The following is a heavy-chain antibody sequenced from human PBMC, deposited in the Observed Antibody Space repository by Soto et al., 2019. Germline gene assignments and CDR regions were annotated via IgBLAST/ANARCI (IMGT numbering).Heavy chain of an antibody. CDR1: GYTFTSYD. J-gene: IGHJ4*02. CDR2: MNPNSGDT. D-gene: IGHD2-2*01. CDR3: ARDGSKIDGYSVQLGY. Sequence: QVQLVQSGAEVKKPGASVKVSCKASGYTFTSYDINWVRQATGQGLEWMGRMNPNSGDTGLAQKFQGRITMTRNTSITTAYMELSSLRSEDTAVYYCARDGSKIDGYSVQLGYWCQGTVVTVSS. V-gene: IGHV1-8*01.